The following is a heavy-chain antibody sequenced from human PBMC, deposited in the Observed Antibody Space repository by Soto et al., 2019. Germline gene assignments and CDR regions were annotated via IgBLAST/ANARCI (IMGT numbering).Heavy chain of an antibody. CDR3: TRANWYSEY. Sequence: QVQLQASGPGLVKPSETLSLTCSGSGGSISNHYWSWIRQPPGKGLEWIGYIYYNGHTNYNPSLKSRVTMSVDTSRNQISLKLTTVTAADTSVYYCTRANWYSEYWGQGTLVTVSS. V-gene: IGHV4-59*11. CDR1: GGSISNHY. J-gene: IGHJ4*02. CDR2: IYYNGHT. D-gene: IGHD7-27*01.